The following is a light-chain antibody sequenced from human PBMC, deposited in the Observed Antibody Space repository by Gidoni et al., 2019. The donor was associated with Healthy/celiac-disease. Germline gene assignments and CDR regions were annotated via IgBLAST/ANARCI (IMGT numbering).Light chain of an antibody. J-gene: IGKJ1*01. CDR3: QQYNSYPWT. V-gene: IGKV1-5*01. Sequence: DNQMPQSPSTLSASVGARVTITCRASQSISSWLVWYQQKPGKAPKLLIYDASSLAGVVPSRFSGSGSGTDFTLTISSLQPDDFAIYSCQQYNSYPWTFGQGTQVEIK. CDR2: DAS. CDR1: QSISSW.